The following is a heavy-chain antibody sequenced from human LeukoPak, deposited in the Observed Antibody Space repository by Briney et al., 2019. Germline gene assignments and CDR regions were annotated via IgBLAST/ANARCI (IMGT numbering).Heavy chain of an antibody. CDR3: AMALDY. Sequence: GGSLRLSCVASGSTFRNYLMNSVRQAPGKGLEWVSGISHSGSSIYYADSVKGRFTISRDNSKNTLYLQMDRLRVEDTAVYYCAMALDYWGQGTLVSLSS. CDR1: GSTFRNYL. V-gene: IGHV3-23*01. CDR2: ISHSGSSI. J-gene: IGHJ4*02.